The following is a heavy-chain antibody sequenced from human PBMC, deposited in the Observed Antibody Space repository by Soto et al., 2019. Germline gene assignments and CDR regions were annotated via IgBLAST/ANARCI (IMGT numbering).Heavy chain of an antibody. CDR2: INAGNGNT. CDR1: GYAFSSHA. CDR3: ARDRARITVFAVVYYFDY. V-gene: IGHV1-3*01. D-gene: IGHD3-3*01. Sequence: GSGKVSCKTCGYAFSSHAMHWVRKAPGQSLEWMGWINAGNGNTEYSQNFQGRVAITRDTSSSTAYMELRSLRSEDTAVYYCARDRARITVFAVVYYFDYWGQGTLVPVSS. J-gene: IGHJ4*02.